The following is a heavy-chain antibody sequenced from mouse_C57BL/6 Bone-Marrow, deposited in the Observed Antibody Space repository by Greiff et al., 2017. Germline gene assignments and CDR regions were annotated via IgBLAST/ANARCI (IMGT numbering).Heavy chain of an antibody. J-gene: IGHJ3*01. CDR3: AKYYYGSSSWFAY. CDR2: INPYNGGT. Sequence: EVQLQQSGPVLVKPGASVKMSCKASGYTFTDYYMNWVKQSHGKSLEWIGVINPYNGGTSYNQKFKGKATLTVDKSSSTAYMELNSLTSEESAVYYGAKYYYGSSSWFAYWGQGTLVTVSA. V-gene: IGHV1-19*01. D-gene: IGHD1-1*01. CDR1: GYTFTDYY.